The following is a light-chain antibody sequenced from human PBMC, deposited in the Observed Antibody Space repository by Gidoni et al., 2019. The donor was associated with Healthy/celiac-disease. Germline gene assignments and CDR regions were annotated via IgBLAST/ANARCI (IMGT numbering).Light chain of an antibody. J-gene: IGKJ1*01. CDR3: QQYNSYSPRWT. Sequence: DIQMTQSHSPLSASVGDRVTITCRASQSISSLLAWYQQKPGKAPKLLIYKASSLESEVPSRFSGSGSGTEFTLTISSLQPDDFATYYCQQYNSYSPRWTFGQGTKVEIK. CDR2: KAS. V-gene: IGKV1-5*03. CDR1: QSISSL.